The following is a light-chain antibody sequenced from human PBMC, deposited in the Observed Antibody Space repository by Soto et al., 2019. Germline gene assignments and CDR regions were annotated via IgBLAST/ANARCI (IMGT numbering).Light chain of an antibody. Sequence: DIQMTQSPPSLSALVGDRVTLTCRASQGISNYLAWYHQKPGEVPKLLIYGASTLQSGVPSRFSGSGSGTDFTLTISSLQPEDVATYYCQHYHSPPFTFGPGTKVDIK. CDR3: QHYHSPPFT. CDR1: QGISNY. J-gene: IGKJ3*01. CDR2: GAS. V-gene: IGKV1-27*01.